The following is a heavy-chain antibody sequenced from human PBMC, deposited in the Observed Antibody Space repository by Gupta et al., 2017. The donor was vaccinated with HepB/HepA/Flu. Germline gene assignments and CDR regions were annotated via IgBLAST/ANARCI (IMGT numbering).Heavy chain of an antibody. Sequence: QVQLQESGPGLVKPSDTLSLPCAVSGYSISSNHLWGWIRQPPGKGLEWIGYISHSGNTYYNASLTSRGTMSIGTVKNQFSLKLNSLTAVDTDMYYCARMYCPTSCSQGGGFDPWGQGILVTVSS. J-gene: IGHJ5*02. D-gene: IGHD2-2*01. V-gene: IGHV4-28*01. CDR2: ISHSGNT. CDR1: GYSISSNHL. CDR3: ARMYCPTSCSQGGGFDP.